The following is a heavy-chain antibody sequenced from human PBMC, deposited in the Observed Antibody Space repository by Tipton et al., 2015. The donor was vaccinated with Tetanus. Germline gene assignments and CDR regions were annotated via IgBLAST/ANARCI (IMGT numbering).Heavy chain of an antibody. D-gene: IGHD2-21*02. Sequence: QLVQSEAEVKKPGASVKVSCTASGYTFTGNYIHWVRQVPGQRLEWMAWINPNSGGTDFARKFQGRVTVTRDTSISTAYMELSGLRSDDTAVYFCARATANSAFDFWGQGTRVIVSS. CDR3: ARATANSAFDF. CDR2: INPNSGGT. CDR1: GYTFTGNY. V-gene: IGHV1-2*02. J-gene: IGHJ4*02.